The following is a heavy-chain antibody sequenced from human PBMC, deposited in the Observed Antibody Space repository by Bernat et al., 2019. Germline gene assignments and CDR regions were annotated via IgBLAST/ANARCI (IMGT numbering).Heavy chain of an antibody. D-gene: IGHD3-3*01. CDR1: GSTFSSYW. CDR3: ARGVLGVDEDAFDI. Sequence: EVQLVESGGGLVQPGGSLRLSCAASGSTFSSYWMSWVRQAPGKGLEWVANIKEDGSEKHYVDSVKGRFTISRDNAKNSLYLQMNSLRAEDTAVYYCARGVLGVDEDAFDIWGLGTMVTVSS. V-gene: IGHV3-7*03. CDR2: IKEDGSEK. J-gene: IGHJ3*02.